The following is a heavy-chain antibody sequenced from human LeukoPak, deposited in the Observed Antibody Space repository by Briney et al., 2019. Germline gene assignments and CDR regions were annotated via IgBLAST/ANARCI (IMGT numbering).Heavy chain of an antibody. CDR3: ARGGSAVVVPADY. D-gene: IGHD2-2*01. J-gene: IGHJ4*02. CDR1: GVSISSYY. V-gene: IGHV4-4*07. Sequence: SETLSLTCTVSGVSISSYYWSWIRQPAGKGLEWIGRIYTSGSTNYNSSLKSRVTISVDMSKNQFSLKLSSVTAADTAVYYCARGGSAVVVPADYWGQGTLVTVSS. CDR2: IYTSGST.